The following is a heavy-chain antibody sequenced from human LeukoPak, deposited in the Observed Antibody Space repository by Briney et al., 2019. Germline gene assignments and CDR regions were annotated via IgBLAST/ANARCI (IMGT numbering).Heavy chain of an antibody. CDR1: GGSMSSYY. Sequence: KPSETLSLTCTVSGGSMSSYYWSWIRQPPGKGLEWIGYIYYSGSTYYNPSLKSRVTISVDTSKNQFSLKLSSVTAADTAVYYCARGSGDTDAFDIWGQGTMVTVSS. CDR2: IYYSGST. CDR3: ARGSGDTDAFDI. J-gene: IGHJ3*02. D-gene: IGHD3-10*01. V-gene: IGHV4-59*08.